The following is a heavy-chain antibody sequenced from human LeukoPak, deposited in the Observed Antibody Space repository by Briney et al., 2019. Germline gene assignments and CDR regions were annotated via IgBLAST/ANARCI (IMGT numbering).Heavy chain of an antibody. CDR1: GFTFSSYE. D-gene: IGHD2-8*01. Sequence: PGGSLRLSCAASGFTFSSYEMNWVRQAPGKGLEWVSYISSSGSTIYYADSVKGRFTISRDNAKNSLYLQMNSLRAEDTAVYYCARERGMVAVDYWGQGTLVTVSS. J-gene: IGHJ4*02. CDR3: ARERGMVAVDY. V-gene: IGHV3-48*03. CDR2: ISSSGSTI.